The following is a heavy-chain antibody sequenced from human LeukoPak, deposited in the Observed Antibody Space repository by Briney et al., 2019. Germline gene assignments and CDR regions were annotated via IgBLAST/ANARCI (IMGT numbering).Heavy chain of an antibody. CDR2: IFYTGST. V-gene: IGHV4-39*07. CDR3: ARDFWSGYYHGY. CDR1: SGSIINTSYY. J-gene: IGHJ4*02. Sequence: SETLSLTCTVSSGSIINTSYYWGWIRQSPGKGLEWIGSIFYTGSTYYTPSLKSRVTISVDTSKNQFSLKLSSVTAADTAVYYCARDFWSGYYHGYWGQGTLVTVSS. D-gene: IGHD3-3*01.